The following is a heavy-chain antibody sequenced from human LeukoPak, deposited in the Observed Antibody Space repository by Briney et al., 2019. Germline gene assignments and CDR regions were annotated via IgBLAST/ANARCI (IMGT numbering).Heavy chain of an antibody. CDR3: TTAKNDH. J-gene: IGHJ4*02. V-gene: IGHV3-48*04. CDR2: ITNSSSTI. Sequence: GGSLRLSCAASGFTFSRYSMNWARQAPGKGLEWVSYITNSSSTIFYADSVKGRFTISRDNAKNSLYLQMSSLRAEDTAVYYCTTAKNDHWGQGTLVTVSS. CDR1: GFTFSRYS.